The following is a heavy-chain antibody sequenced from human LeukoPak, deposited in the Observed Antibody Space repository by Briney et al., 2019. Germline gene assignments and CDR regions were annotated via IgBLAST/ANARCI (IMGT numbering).Heavy chain of an antibody. CDR2: ISWNRGSI. CDR3: ARSRWEPPTFFDY. V-gene: IGHV3-9*03. Sequence: GGSLRLSCAASGFTFDDYAMHWVRQAPGKGLEWVSGISWNRGSIGYADSVKGRFTISRDNAKNSLYLQMNSLRAEDMALYYCARSRWEPPTFFDYWGQGTLVTVSS. J-gene: IGHJ4*02. CDR1: GFTFDDYA. D-gene: IGHD1-26*01.